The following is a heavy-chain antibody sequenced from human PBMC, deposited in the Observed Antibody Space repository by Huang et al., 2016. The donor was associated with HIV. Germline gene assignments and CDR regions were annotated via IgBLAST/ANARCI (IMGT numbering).Heavy chain of an antibody. V-gene: IGHV1-8*03. CDR2: MHPKSENR. CDR3: ARGLQGYSVGYYYFDS. J-gene: IGHJ4*02. D-gene: IGHD5-12*01. Sequence: QVQLVQSGAEVKKPGASVKVSCKASAHTFSNNGINWVRRASGEGLEGLGWMHPKSENRGYAQKFRGRVTFTTDPSITTAYMELNSLTSEDTAVYFCARGLQGYSVGYYYFDSWGQGTLITVSS. CDR1: AHTFSNNG.